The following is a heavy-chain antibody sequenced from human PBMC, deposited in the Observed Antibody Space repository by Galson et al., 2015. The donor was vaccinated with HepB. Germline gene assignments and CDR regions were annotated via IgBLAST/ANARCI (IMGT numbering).Heavy chain of an antibody. V-gene: IGHV1-2*02. CDR2: INPKSGGT. CDR3: AKDSGSYYWDAFDI. CDR1: GYTFTGYY. J-gene: IGHJ3*02. D-gene: IGHD1-26*01. Sequence: SVKVSCKASGYTFTGYYMHWVRQAPGQGLEWMGWINPKSGGTNYAQKFQGRVTMTRDTSISTVYMELSSLRSDDTAVYYCAKDSGSYYWDAFDIWGQGTMVTVSS.